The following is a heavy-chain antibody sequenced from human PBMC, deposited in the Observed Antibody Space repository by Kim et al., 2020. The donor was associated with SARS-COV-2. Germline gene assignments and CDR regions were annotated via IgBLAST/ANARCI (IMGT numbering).Heavy chain of an antibody. V-gene: IGHV3-64D*09. Sequence: GGSLRLSCSASGFTFSSYAMHWVRQAPGKGLEYVSAISSNGGSTYYADSVKGRFTISRDNSKNTLYLQMSSLRAEDTAVYYCGPARLAVAGFYGMDVWGQGTTVTVSS. D-gene: IGHD6-19*01. CDR3: GPARLAVAGFYGMDV. CDR2: ISSNGGST. J-gene: IGHJ6*02. CDR1: GFTFSSYA.